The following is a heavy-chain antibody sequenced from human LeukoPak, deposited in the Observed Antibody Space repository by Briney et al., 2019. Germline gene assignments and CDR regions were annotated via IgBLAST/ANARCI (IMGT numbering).Heavy chain of an antibody. CDR2: ISSSSSYI. J-gene: IGHJ4*02. D-gene: IGHD5-18*01. Sequence: GGSLRLSCAASGFTFSSYSMNWVRQAPGKGLEWVSSISSSSSYIYYADSVKGRFTISRDNAKNSLYLQMNSLRAEDTAGYYCASSLIQLWANFDYWGQGTLVTVSS. CDR1: GFTFSSYS. CDR3: ASSLIQLWANFDY. V-gene: IGHV3-21*01.